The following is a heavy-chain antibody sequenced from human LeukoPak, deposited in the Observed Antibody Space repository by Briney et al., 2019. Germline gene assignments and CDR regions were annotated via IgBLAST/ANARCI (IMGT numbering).Heavy chain of an antibody. V-gene: IGHV3-74*01. Sequence: GGSLRLSCTASGFTFSSYWMHWIRQAPGKGLVWVSRINSDGGSTSYADSVKGRFTISRDNAKNTLYLQMNSLRAEDTAVYYCARRIQGMAPYYFDYWGQGTLITVSS. D-gene: IGHD5-24*01. CDR3: ARRIQGMAPYYFDY. J-gene: IGHJ4*02. CDR2: INSDGGST. CDR1: GFTFSSYW.